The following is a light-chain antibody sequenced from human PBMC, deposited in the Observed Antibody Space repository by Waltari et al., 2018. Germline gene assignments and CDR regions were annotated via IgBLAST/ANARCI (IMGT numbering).Light chain of an antibody. CDR1: SSDIGTYNF. CDR3: CSYAGGTAYV. V-gene: IGLV2-23*01. Sequence: SALTQPASVSGSPGQSITISCTGTSSDIGTYNFVSWYQEYPGKAPKLIIYEATKRPSGVSDHFSASKSGNTASLTISGLQADDEADYSCCSYAGGTAYVFGTGTRVTVL. J-gene: IGLJ1*01. CDR2: EAT.